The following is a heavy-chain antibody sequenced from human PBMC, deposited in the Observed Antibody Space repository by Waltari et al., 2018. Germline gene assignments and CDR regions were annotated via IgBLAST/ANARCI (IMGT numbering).Heavy chain of an antibody. CDR1: GYSLSELS. D-gene: IGHD3-10*01. V-gene: IGHV1-24*01. Sequence: QVQLVQSGAEVRKPGASVKVSCKVSGYSLSELSMHWVRQAPGKGLEWVGGLVPEDEETVTAQKFQGRVTMTEDTSTDTAYMELSSLRSDDTAVYYCTTDIMLRVFSNVWGQGTTVTVSS. CDR2: LVPEDEET. CDR3: TTDIMLRVFSNV. J-gene: IGHJ6*02.